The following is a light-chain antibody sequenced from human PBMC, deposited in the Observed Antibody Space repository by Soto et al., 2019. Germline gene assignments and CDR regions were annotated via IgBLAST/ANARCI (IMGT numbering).Light chain of an antibody. Sequence: DIQMTQSPSTLSASVGDRVTITCRASQSISSWLAWYQQKPGKAPKLLIYDASSLESGVPSRFSGSGSGTEFTLTISSLQPDDFATYFCQQYNSYSQYTFGQGTKQEIK. CDR1: QSISSW. CDR3: QQYNSYSQYT. V-gene: IGKV1-5*01. J-gene: IGKJ2*01. CDR2: DAS.